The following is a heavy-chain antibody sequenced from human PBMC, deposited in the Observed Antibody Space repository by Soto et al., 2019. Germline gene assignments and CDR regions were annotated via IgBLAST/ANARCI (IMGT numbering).Heavy chain of an antibody. CDR3: VRMGFSGDGYLSYYYYGMDV. CDR2: IRSKAYGGTT. Sequence: GGSLRLSCIASGFTFGDYAMSWLRQAPGKELEWVGFIRSKAYGGTTEYSPSFQGQVTISADKSISTAYLQWSSLKASDTAMYYCVRMGFSGDGYLSYYYYGMDVWGQGTTVTVSS. CDR1: GFTFGDYA. J-gene: IGHJ6*02. V-gene: IGHV3-49*01. D-gene: IGHD2-21*01.